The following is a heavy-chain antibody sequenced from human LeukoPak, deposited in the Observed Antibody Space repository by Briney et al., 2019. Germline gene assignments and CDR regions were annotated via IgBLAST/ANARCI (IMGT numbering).Heavy chain of an antibody. CDR1: GFTFDDYA. V-gene: IGHV3-9*01. J-gene: IGHJ4*02. D-gene: IGHD6-19*01. Sequence: PGGSLRLSCAASGFTFDDYAMHWVRQAPGKGLEWVSGISWNTVAIGYADSVKGRFTISRDNAKNSLYLQMNSLRPEDTALYYCAKAKDVGSGWYSFDYWGQGTLVTVSS. CDR2: ISWNTVAI. CDR3: AKAKDVGSGWYSFDY.